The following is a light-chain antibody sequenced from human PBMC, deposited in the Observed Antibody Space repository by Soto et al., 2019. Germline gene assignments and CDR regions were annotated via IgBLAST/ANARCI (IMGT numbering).Light chain of an antibody. CDR1: QGIRND. CDR3: LQYNTYPWT. Sequence: DIQMTQSPSSLSASVGDRVTITCRASQGIRNDLDWYQQKPAKAPERLIYAASSLQGGFPPRFSGSGSGTEFTLTISSLQGEDFASYYCLQYNTYPWTVGQETKVEIK. J-gene: IGKJ1*01. V-gene: IGKV1-17*01. CDR2: AAS.